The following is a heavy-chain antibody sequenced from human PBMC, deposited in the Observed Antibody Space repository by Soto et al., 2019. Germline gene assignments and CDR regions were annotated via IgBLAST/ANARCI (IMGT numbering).Heavy chain of an antibody. CDR3: AEGYFDY. V-gene: IGHV3-30*03. Sequence: QVQLVESGGGVVQPGRSLRLSCAASGFTFSSYGMHWVRQAPGKGLEWVAVISYDGSNKYYADSVKGRFTISRDNSKNTLYLQMNSLRAEDTAGYYCAEGYFDYWGQGTLVTVSS. J-gene: IGHJ4*02. CDR2: ISYDGSNK. CDR1: GFTFSSYG.